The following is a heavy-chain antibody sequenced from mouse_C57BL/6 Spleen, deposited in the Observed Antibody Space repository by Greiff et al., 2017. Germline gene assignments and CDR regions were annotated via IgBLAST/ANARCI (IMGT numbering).Heavy chain of an antibody. Sequence: EVQLQESGPGLVKPSQSLSLTCSVTGYSITSGYYWNWIRQFPGNKLEWMGYISYDGSNNYNPSLKNRISITRDTSKNQFFLKLNSVTTEDTATYYCARDRGYGRNFDYWGQGTTLTVSS. V-gene: IGHV3-6*01. CDR1: GYSITSGYY. D-gene: IGHD1-1*01. J-gene: IGHJ2*01. CDR2: ISYDGSN. CDR3: ARDRGYGRNFDY.